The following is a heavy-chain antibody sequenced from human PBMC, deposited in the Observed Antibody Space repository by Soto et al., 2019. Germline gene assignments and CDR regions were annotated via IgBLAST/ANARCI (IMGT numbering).Heavy chain of an antibody. V-gene: IGHV4-39*01. D-gene: IGHD6-25*01. Sequence: QLQLQESGPGLVKPSETLSLTCTVSGGSISSRDFYWGWLRQTPGKGLEIIGGMYYSGTTDYNPSPKTRDTIYIDTSKNQVTLKLISVTAADTAVYYCAVVDSTGNWFDPWGEGALVTVSS. CDR2: MYYSGTT. J-gene: IGHJ5*02. CDR3: AVVDSTGNWFDP. CDR1: GGSISSRDFY.